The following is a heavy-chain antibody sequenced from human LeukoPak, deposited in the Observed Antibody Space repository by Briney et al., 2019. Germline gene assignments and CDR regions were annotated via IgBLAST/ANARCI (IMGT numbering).Heavy chain of an antibody. CDR1: GFTFSSYA. V-gene: IGHV3-30-3*01. D-gene: IGHD3-22*01. J-gene: IGHJ4*02. CDR3: ARDRDYYDSSGPLDY. Sequence: PGGSLRLSCAASGFTFSSYAMHWVRQAPGKGLEWVAVISYDGSNKYYADSVKGRFTISRDNSKNTLYLQMNSLRAEDTAVYYCARDRDYYDSSGPLDYWGQGTLVTVPS. CDR2: ISYDGSNK.